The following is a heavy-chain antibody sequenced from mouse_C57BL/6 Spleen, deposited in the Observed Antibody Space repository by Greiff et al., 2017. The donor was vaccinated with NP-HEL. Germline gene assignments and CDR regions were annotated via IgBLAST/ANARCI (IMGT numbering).Heavy chain of an antibody. CDR3: ASGDWDDTAWFAY. D-gene: IGHD4-1*01. Sequence: EVKLVESGGGLVKPGGSLKLSCAASGFTFSDYGMHWVRQAPEKGLEWVAYISSGSSTIYYADTVKGRFTISRDNAKNTLFLQMTSLRSEDTAMYYWASGDWDDTAWFAYWGQGTLVTVSA. CDR2: ISSGSSTI. J-gene: IGHJ3*01. CDR1: GFTFSDYG. V-gene: IGHV5-17*01.